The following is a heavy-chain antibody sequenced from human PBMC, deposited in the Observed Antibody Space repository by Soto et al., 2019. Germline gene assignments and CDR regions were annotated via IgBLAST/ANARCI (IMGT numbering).Heavy chain of an antibody. CDR1: GYTFTSYY. D-gene: IGHD3-10*01. CDR3: ARDSRALLWFGELYPYGMDV. CDR2: INPSGGST. V-gene: IGHV1-46*01. J-gene: IGHJ6*02. Sequence: ASVKVSCKASGYTFTSYYMHWVRQAPGQGLEWMGIINPSGGSTTYAQKFQGRVTMTRDTSTTTVYMELSSLRSEDTAVYYCARDSRALLWFGELYPYGMDVWGQGTTVTISS.